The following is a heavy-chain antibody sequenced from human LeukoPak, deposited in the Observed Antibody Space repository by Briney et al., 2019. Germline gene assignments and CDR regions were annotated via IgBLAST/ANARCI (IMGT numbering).Heavy chain of an antibody. CDR2: INHSGST. J-gene: IGHJ4*02. CDR3: ARGPRGYSYGFLRY. V-gene: IGHV4-34*01. CDR1: GGSFSGYY. D-gene: IGHD5-18*01. Sequence: SETLSLTCAVYGGSFSGYYWSWIRQPPGKGLEWIGEINHSGSTNYNPSLKSRVTISVDTSKNQFSLKLSSVTAVDTVVYYCARGPRGYSYGFLRYWGQGTLVTVSS.